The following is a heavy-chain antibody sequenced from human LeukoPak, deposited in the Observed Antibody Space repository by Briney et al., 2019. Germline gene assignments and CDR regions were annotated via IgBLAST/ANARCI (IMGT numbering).Heavy chain of an antibody. V-gene: IGHV1-69*05. D-gene: IGHD2-8*01. Sequence: ASVKVSCKASGGTFSSYAISWVRQAPGQGLEWMGGIIPIFGTANYAQKFQGRVTMTRDTSASTAYMELSSLRSEDMALYYCARDRYCSNGVCSGEFDYWGQGTLVTVSS. CDR1: GGTFSSYA. CDR3: ARDRYCSNGVCSGEFDY. J-gene: IGHJ4*02. CDR2: IIPIFGTA.